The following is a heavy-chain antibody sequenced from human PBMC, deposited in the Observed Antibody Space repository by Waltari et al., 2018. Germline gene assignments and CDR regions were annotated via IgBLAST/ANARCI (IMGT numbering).Heavy chain of an antibody. Sequence: QLQLQESGPGLVKPSETLSLTCTVSGGSISSSSYYWGWLRQPPGKGLEWIGSIYYSGSTYYNPSLKSRVTISVDTSKNQFSLKLSSVTAADTAVYYCARLGAMPHYYYYMDVWGKGTTVTVSS. CDR2: IYYSGST. CDR1: GGSISSSSYY. J-gene: IGHJ6*03. V-gene: IGHV4-39*01. D-gene: IGHD2-2*01. CDR3: ARLGAMPHYYYYMDV.